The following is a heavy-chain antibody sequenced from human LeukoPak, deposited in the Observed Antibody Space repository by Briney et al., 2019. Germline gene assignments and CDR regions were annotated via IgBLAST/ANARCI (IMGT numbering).Heavy chain of an antibody. Sequence: ASVKVSCKASGYTFTGYCMHWVRQAPGQGLEWMGWINPNSGGTNYAQKFQGRVTMTRDTSISTAYMELSRLRSDDTAVYYCARELGYCSSTSCYSNYFDYWGQGTLVTVSS. CDR2: INPNSGGT. V-gene: IGHV1-2*02. J-gene: IGHJ4*02. D-gene: IGHD2-2*01. CDR1: GYTFTGYC. CDR3: ARELGYCSSTSCYSNYFDY.